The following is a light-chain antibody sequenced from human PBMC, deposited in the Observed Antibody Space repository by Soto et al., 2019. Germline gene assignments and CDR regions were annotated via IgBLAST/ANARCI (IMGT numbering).Light chain of an antibody. CDR3: QHYNHWLWT. Sequence: ESVLTQSPGILSLSPGERAIISCRASQTIRRSYLAWYQQKPGQAPRLLIYGASTRATGIPARFSGSGSGTEFTLTISSLQSEDSAVYYCQHYNHWLWTFGQGTKVDI. CDR1: QTIRRSY. V-gene: IGKV3-15*01. CDR2: GAS. J-gene: IGKJ1*01.